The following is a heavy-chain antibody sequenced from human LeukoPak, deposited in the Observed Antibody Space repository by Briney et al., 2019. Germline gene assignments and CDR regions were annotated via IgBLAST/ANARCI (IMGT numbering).Heavy chain of an antibody. V-gene: IGHV1-46*01. CDR1: GYTFTSYY. J-gene: IGHJ6*03. Sequence: ASVKVSCKASGYTFTSYYMNWVRQAPGQGLEWMGIINPSGGSTTYAQKFQGRVIMTGDTSTSTVYMELRSLRSEDTAVYYCARARGSGSYYGHDYYYYYYMDVWGQGTTVTVSS. CDR3: ARARGSGSYYGHDYYYYYYMDV. D-gene: IGHD3-10*01. CDR2: INPSGGST.